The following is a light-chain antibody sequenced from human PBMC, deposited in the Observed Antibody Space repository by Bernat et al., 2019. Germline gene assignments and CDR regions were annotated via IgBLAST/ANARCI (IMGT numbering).Light chain of an antibody. V-gene: IGKV1-9*01. J-gene: IGKJ3*01. CDR1: QGISSY. Sequence: DIQLTQSPSFLSASVGDRATITCRASQGISSYLAWYQQKPGKAPKLLIYAASTLQSGVPSRFSGSGSGTEFTLTISSLQPEDFATYYCQQLNIYPPTFGPGTKVDIK. CDR3: QQLNIYPPT. CDR2: AAS.